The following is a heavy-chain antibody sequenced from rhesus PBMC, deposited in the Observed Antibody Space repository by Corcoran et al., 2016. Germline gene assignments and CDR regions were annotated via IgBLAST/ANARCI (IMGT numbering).Heavy chain of an antibody. CDR1: GGSIRGGYD. D-gene: IGHD6-25*01. V-gene: IGHV4-76*01. J-gene: IGHJ6*01. CDR3: ATHSGSPYCGLDS. Sequence: QVQLQESGPGLVKPSETLSLTCAVSGGSIRGGYDWSWLRQPPGQGPAWIGSSVGNSGSTRSTPSHKNRVPITKDTSKKQFSMKRSSVTAADTAIYYGATHSGSPYCGLDSWGQGVVVTVSS. CDR2: SVGNSGST.